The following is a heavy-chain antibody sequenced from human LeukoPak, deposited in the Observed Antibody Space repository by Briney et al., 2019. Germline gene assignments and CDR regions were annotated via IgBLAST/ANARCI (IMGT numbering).Heavy chain of an antibody. CDR1: GYPFTSYD. Sequence: GASVKVSCKASGYPFTSYDLNWVRQAPGQRLEWMGCMNVKSGTADYAPKFQGRVTMTRTTSISTAYMELSSLRPEDTAVYYCARLPGYFGASWGQGTLVTVSS. V-gene: IGHV1-8*01. CDR3: ARLPGYFGAS. J-gene: IGHJ5*02. D-gene: IGHD4/OR15-4a*01. CDR2: MNVKSGTA.